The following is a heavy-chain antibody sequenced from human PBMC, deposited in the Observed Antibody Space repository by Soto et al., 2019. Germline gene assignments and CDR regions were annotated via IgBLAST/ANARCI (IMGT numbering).Heavy chain of an antibody. CDR3: ASSYYDSSGYYLVAFDI. J-gene: IGHJ3*02. V-gene: IGHV1-69*02. D-gene: IGHD3-22*01. Sequence: SVKVSCKASGGTFSSYTISWVRQAPGQGLEWMGRIIPILGIANYAQKFQGRVTITADKSTSTAYMELSSLRSEDTAVYYCASSYYDSSGYYLVAFDIWGQGTMVT. CDR1: GGTFSSYT. CDR2: IIPILGIA.